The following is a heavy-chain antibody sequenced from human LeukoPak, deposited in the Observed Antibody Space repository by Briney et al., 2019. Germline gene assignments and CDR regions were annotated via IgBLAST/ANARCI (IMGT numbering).Heavy chain of an antibody. CDR1: GYSFTSYW. V-gene: IGHV5-51*01. J-gene: IGHJ4*02. CDR2: IYPGDSDT. CDR3: ARLRYDILTGYRTFDY. Sequence: GESLKISCKGSGYSFTSYWIGWVRQMPGKGLEWMGIIYPGDSDTRYSPSFQGQVTISADKSISTAYLQWSSLKASDTAMYYCARLRYDILTGYRTFDYWGQGTLVTVSS. D-gene: IGHD3-9*01.